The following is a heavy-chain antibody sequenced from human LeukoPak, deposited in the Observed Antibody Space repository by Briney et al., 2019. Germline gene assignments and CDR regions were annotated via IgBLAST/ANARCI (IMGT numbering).Heavy chain of an antibody. CDR1: GFAFSAFA. Sequence: GGSLRLSCAASGFAFSAFAMHWVRQAPGKGLEWVALTSYDESNKRYADSVKGRYTIFRDNSKNTLYLQMNSLRVEDTAIYYCARDLPPLDYWGQGTLVTVSS. CDR2: TSYDESNK. V-gene: IGHV3-30-3*01. CDR3: ARDLPPLDY. J-gene: IGHJ4*02.